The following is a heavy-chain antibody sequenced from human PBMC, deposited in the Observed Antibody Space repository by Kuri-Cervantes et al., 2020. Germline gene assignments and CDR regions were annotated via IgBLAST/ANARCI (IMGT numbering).Heavy chain of an antibody. D-gene: IGHD3-22*01. J-gene: IGHJ4*02. Sequence: ASVKVSCKASGYSFTSYGMHWVRQAPGQRLEWMGWINPNSGGTNYAQKFQGWVTMTRDTSITTAYMELSRLRSDDTAVYYCARDYYDSRNYNYFDYWGQGTLVTVSS. V-gene: IGHV1-2*04. CDR3: ARDYYDSRNYNYFDY. CDR2: INPNSGGT. CDR1: GYSFTSYG.